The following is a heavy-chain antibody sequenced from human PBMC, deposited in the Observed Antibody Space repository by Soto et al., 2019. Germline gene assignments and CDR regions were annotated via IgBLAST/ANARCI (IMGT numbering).Heavy chain of an antibody. V-gene: IGHV5-51*01. J-gene: IGHJ3*02. CDR2: IYPGDSDT. Sequence: GESLKISCKGSGYSFTSYWIGWVRQMPGKGLEWMGIIYPGDSDTTYSPSFQGQVTISADKSISTAYLQWSSLKASDTAMYYCATPFGGVIGYDDFDIWGQGTMVTVSS. CDR1: GYSFTSYW. D-gene: IGHD3-16*02. CDR3: ATPFGGVIGYDDFDI.